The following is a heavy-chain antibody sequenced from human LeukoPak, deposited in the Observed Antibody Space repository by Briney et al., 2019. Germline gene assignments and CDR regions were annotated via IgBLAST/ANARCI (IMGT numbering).Heavy chain of an antibody. Sequence: ASETLSLTCTVSGGYISSYYWSWIRQPPGKGLEWIGEINHSGSTNYNPSLKSRVTISVDTSKNQFSLKLSSVTAADTAVYYCARRVVFDSSGYYYRRLYFDYWGQGTLVTVSS. CDR3: ARRVVFDSSGYYYRRLYFDY. V-gene: IGHV4-34*01. CDR2: INHSGST. CDR1: GGYISSYY. J-gene: IGHJ4*02. D-gene: IGHD3-22*01.